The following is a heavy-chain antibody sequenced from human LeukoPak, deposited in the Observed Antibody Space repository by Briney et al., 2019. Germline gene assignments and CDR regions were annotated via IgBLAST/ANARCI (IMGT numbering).Heavy chain of an antibody. D-gene: IGHD6-13*01. V-gene: IGHV4-39*02. CDR3: ARDHGNISWFYY. CDR1: GGSIRRSSYY. J-gene: IGHJ4*02. Sequence: SETLFLTCTVSGGSIRRSSYYWGWIRQPPGKGLEWIGTIDYSGTTYYNPSLKSRVTMSVDTSKNQFSLKLTSVTAADTAMYYCARDHGNISWFYYWGQGILVAVSS. CDR2: IDYSGTT.